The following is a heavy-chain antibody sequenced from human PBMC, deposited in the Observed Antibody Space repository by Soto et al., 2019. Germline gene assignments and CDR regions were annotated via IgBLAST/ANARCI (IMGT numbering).Heavy chain of an antibody. J-gene: IGHJ4*02. Sequence: EVQLVESGGGLVQPGGSLRLSCAASGFTFNSYWMQWVRHAPGKGLEWVSRIDGDEDSTTNYADAVKGRFTISRDNVKNTLYVQMNSRRAEDTAVYYCVRDSQGDYWGQGTLVTVSS. CDR1: GFTFNSYW. V-gene: IGHV3-74*01. CDR3: VRDSQGDY. CDR2: IDGDEDSTT.